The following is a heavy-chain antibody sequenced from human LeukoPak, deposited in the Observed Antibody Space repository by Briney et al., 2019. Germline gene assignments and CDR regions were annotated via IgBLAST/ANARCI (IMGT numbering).Heavy chain of an antibody. CDR2: VYPGDSDT. CDR1: GYSFTNYW. D-gene: IGHD1-1*01. Sequence: GESLQISCKSSGYSFTNYWIGWVRQMPGKGLEWMGIVYPGDSDTRYSPSFQGQVTISADKSISTAYLQWSSLKASDTAMYYCARFSGAGTGYFDYWGQGTLVTVSS. CDR3: ARFSGAGTGYFDY. V-gene: IGHV5-51*01. J-gene: IGHJ4*02.